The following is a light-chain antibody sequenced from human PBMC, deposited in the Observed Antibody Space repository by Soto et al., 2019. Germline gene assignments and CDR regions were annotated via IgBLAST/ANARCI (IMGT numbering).Light chain of an antibody. Sequence: DIVLTQSPAILSLSPGERVTLSCRASQSVTTFLAWYQQKPGQAPRLLIYDASDRATGIPARFSGSGSGTDFTLTISNLEPEDFAVYYCQQRINWPLTFGGGTKVEIK. CDR3: QQRINWPLT. J-gene: IGKJ4*01. CDR1: QSVTTF. CDR2: DAS. V-gene: IGKV3-11*01.